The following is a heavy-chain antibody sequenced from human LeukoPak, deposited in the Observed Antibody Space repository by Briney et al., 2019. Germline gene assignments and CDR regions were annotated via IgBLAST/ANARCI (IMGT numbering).Heavy chain of an antibody. D-gene: IGHD4-17*01. J-gene: IGHJ3*02. CDR1: GGTFSSYA. Sequence: ASVKVSCKASGGTFSSYAISWVRQAPGRGLKWMGRIIPILGIANYAQKFQGRVTITADKSTSTAYMELSSLRSEDTAVYYCACSYGGGGVFGPYPNAFDIWGQGTMVTVSS. V-gene: IGHV1-69*04. CDR2: IIPILGIA. CDR3: ACSYGGGGVFGPYPNAFDI.